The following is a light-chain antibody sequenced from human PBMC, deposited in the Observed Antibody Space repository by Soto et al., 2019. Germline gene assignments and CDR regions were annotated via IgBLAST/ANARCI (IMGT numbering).Light chain of an antibody. CDR3: QYYNSYSVT. CDR1: QSIPSW. CDR2: KES. V-gene: IGKV1-5*03. J-gene: IGKJ4*01. Sequence: DIQMTQSPSTLSASVGDSVTITCRASQSIPSWLAWYQHKPGKGPQLLIYKESTLENGVPSRFSGSGSGTEFTLTISSLQPDDFATYYCQYYNSYSVTFGGGTKLEIK.